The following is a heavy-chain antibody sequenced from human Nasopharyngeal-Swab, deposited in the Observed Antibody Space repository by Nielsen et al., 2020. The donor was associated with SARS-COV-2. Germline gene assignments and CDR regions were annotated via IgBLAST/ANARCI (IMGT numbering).Heavy chain of an antibody. V-gene: IGHV3-23*01. CDR3: AKDGGGWYTSGWYYFDY. CDR2: FSGSSGKT. D-gene: IGHD6-19*01. CDR1: GFAFSSYA. Sequence: GESLKISCAASGFAFSSYAMSWVRQTPGKGLEWVSSFSGSSGKTHYADYVKGRFTISRDTSKNTLYLQMNSLRADDTAVYYCAKDGGGWYTSGWYYFDYWGQGTLVTVSS. J-gene: IGHJ4*02.